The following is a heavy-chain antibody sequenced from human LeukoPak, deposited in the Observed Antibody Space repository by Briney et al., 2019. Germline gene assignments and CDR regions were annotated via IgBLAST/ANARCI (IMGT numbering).Heavy chain of an antibody. J-gene: IGHJ6*02. CDR3: ARAGNWGEYYYGMDV. CDR1: GGTFSSYA. CDR2: IIPILGIA. V-gene: IGHV1-69*04. D-gene: IGHD7-27*01. Sequence: ASAKVSCKASGGTFSSYAISWVRQSPGQGLEWMGRIIPILGIANYAQKFQGRVTITADKSTSTAYMELSSLRSEDTAVYYCARAGNWGEYYYGMDVWGQGTTVTVSS.